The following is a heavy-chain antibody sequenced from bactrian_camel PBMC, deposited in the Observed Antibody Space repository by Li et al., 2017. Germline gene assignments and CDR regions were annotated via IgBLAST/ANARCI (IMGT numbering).Heavy chain of an antibody. D-gene: IGHD3*01. CDR1: GSSYSRYC. V-gene: IGHV3S55*01. CDR2: IDNDGNT. Sequence: VQLVESGGGSVQAGGSLRLSCAASGSSYSRYCMGWFRQSPGQEREGLAAIDNDGNTRYVESVKGRFTISIDNAQNTLFLQLNNLKPEDTAMYYCAASPCRRYMAHAAPSEYRYWGQGTQVTVS. J-gene: IGHJ4*01. CDR3: AASPCRRYMAHAAPSEYRY.